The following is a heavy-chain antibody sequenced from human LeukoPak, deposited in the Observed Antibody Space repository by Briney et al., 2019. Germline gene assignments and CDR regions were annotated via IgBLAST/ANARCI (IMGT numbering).Heavy chain of an antibody. J-gene: IGHJ3*01. V-gene: IGHV4-39*01. CDR3: ARPPYGDYAPDAFDL. Sequence: SETLSLTCTVSGGSISSSSYYWGWIRQPPGKGLEWIGSIYYSGSTYYNPSLKSRVTISVDTSKNQFSLKLSSVTAADTAVYYCARPPYGDYAPDAFDLWGQGTMVIVSS. CDR1: GGSISSSSYY. CDR2: IYYSGST. D-gene: IGHD4-17*01.